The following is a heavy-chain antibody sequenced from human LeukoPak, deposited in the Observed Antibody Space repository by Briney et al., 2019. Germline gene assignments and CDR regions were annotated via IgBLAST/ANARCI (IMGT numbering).Heavy chain of an antibody. CDR3: ARRARGAVAGRPYHYFDY. CDR1: GYSISSGYY. D-gene: IGHD6-19*01. Sequence: PSETLSLTCTVSGYSISSGYYWSWIRQPPGKGLEWIGEINHSGSTNYNPSLKSRVTISVDTSKNQFSLKLSSVTAADTAVYYCARRARGAVAGRPYHYFDYWGQGTLVTVSS. V-gene: IGHV4-38-2*02. J-gene: IGHJ4*02. CDR2: INHSGST.